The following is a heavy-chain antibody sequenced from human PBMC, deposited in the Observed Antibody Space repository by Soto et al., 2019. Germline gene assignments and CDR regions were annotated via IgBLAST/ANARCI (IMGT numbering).Heavy chain of an antibody. CDR1: GGCVTFDEDD. V-gene: IGHV4-30-4*01. Sequence: SETLSLICTFCGGCVTFDEDDWSWIRQSPGKGLEWIGYISNSGSTGYNPSLKTRLSMSVDRSKNQFTLRLTSVTAADTAVYFCATESGYTYGYFDHWGQGTKVTVSS. CDR2: ISNSGST. CDR3: ATESGYTYGYFDH. J-gene: IGHJ4*02. D-gene: IGHD5-18*01.